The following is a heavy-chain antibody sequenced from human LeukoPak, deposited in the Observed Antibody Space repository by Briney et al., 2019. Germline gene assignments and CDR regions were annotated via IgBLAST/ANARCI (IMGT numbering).Heavy chain of an antibody. CDR3: ARDPGSLHIVVVYPLTPSGAFDI. CDR1: GYTFTSYG. CDR2: ISAYNGNT. J-gene: IGHJ3*02. D-gene: IGHD2-21*01. Sequence: ASVKVSCKASGYTFTSYGISWVRQAPGQGLEWMGWISAYNGNTNYAQKLQGRVTMTTDTSTSTAYMELRSLRSDDTAVYYCARDPGSLHIVVVYPLTPSGAFDIWGQGTMVTVSS. V-gene: IGHV1-18*01.